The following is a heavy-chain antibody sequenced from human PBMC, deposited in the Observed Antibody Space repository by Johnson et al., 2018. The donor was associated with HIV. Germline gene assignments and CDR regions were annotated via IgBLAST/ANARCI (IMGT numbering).Heavy chain of an antibody. Sequence: VQLVESGGGLVQPGGSLRLSCAASGFTFDDYGMSWVRQGPGKGLEWVSAISGSGGSTYYADSVKGRFTISRDNSKNTLYLQMNSLRAEDTAVYYFATAARLFDAFDIWGQGTMVTVSS. CDR1: GFTFDDYG. CDR3: ATAARLFDAFDI. V-gene: IGHV3-23*04. J-gene: IGHJ3*02. CDR2: ISGSGGST. D-gene: IGHD6-6*01.